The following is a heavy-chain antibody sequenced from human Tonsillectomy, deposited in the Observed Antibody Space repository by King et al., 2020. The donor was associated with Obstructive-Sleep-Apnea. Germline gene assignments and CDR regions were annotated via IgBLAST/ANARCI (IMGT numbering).Heavy chain of an antibody. CDR2: INPSGGGT. V-gene: IGHV1-46*01. J-gene: IGHJ4*02. CDR3: ARKELGSGRNFDY. Sequence: QLVQSGAEVKKPGASVKVSCKASGYTFTTYYMHWVRQAPGQGLEWMGIINPSGGGTSYAQKFQGRVTMTRDTCTSTVYMELSSLRAEDTAVYYCARKELGSGRNFDYWGQGTLVTVSS. D-gene: IGHD3-10*01. CDR1: GYTFTTYY.